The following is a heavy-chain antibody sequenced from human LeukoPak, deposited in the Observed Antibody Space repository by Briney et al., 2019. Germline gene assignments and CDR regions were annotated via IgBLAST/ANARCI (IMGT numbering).Heavy chain of an antibody. D-gene: IGHD6-13*01. J-gene: IGHJ4*02. CDR1: GYTFTGYY. Sequence: ASVKVSCKASGYTFTGYYMHWVRQAPGQGLEWMGWVNPNSGGTNYAQKFQGRVTMTRDTSISTAYMELSRLRSDDTAVYYCAREGAAAGTPFDYWGQGTLVTVSS. CDR2: VNPNSGGT. CDR3: AREGAAAGTPFDY. V-gene: IGHV1-2*02.